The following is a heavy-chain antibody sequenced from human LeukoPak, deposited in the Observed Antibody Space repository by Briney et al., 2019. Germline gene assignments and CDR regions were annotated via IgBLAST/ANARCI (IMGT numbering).Heavy chain of an antibody. CDR2: VYYSGNT. V-gene: IGHV4-59*01. Sequence: SETLSLTCTVSGGSIISYYWGWIRQPPGKGLEWIGYVYYSGNTNYNPSLKSRVTISVDTSKNQFSLKLSSVTAADTAVYYCARAGFGELDPSWYFDLWGRGTLVTVSS. CDR1: GGSIISYY. J-gene: IGHJ2*01. CDR3: ARAGFGELDPSWYFDL. D-gene: IGHD3-10*01.